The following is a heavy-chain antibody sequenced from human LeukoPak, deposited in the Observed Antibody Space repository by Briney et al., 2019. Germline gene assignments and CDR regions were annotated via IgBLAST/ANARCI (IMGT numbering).Heavy chain of an antibody. CDR2: ISGCGGST. Sequence: GGSLRLSCAASGFTFSSYAMSWVRQAPGKGLEWVSAISGCGGSTYYADSVKGRFTISRDNSKNTLYLQMNSLRAEDTAVYYCAKDFGSGSYDYYYMDVWGKGTTVTVSS. J-gene: IGHJ6*03. D-gene: IGHD3-10*01. CDR1: GFTFSSYA. V-gene: IGHV3-23*01. CDR3: AKDFGSGSYDYYYMDV.